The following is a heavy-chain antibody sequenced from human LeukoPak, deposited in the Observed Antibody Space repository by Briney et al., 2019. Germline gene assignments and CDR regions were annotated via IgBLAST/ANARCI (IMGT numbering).Heavy chain of an antibody. Sequence: PGGSLRLSCAASGFSFSNAWMCWVRQAPRQGQEWVCRIKIKTDGGTTDYAAPVKGRFIISRDDSKHTLYLQMNSLKTDDTAVYYCTTLTYCSSTSCRYMWGQGTLVTVSS. J-gene: IGHJ1*01. CDR2: IKIKTDGGTT. D-gene: IGHD2-2*01. CDR3: TTLTYCSSTSCRYM. V-gene: IGHV3-15*01. CDR1: GFSFSNAW.